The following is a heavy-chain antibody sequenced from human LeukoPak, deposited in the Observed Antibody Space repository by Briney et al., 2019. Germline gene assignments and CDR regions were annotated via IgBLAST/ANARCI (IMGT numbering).Heavy chain of an antibody. J-gene: IGHJ6*04. Sequence: GGSLRLSCAASGFTLSRSWLTWVCPALGKGLEWVANIKPDGSEENYVYSVNGRFTISRDDAKNSLHLQMNSLRAEDTAVYYCAREYCRSTTCYTALDVWGKGTTVTVSA. D-gene: IGHD2-2*02. CDR1: GFTLSRSW. CDR3: AREYCRSTTCYTALDV. CDR2: IKPDGSEE. V-gene: IGHV3-7*01.